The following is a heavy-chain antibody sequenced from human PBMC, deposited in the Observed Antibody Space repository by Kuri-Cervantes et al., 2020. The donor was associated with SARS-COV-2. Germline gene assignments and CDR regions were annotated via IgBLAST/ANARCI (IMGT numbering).Heavy chain of an antibody. V-gene: IGHV5-10-1*01. D-gene: IGHD3-10*01. Sequence: SCKGSGYSFTSYWISWVRQMPGKGLEWVGRIDPSDSYTNYSPSFQGHVTISADKSISTAYLQWSSRKASDTAMYYCAGQYGSGKNNWFDPWGQGTLVTVSS. J-gene: IGHJ5*02. CDR2: IDPSDSYT. CDR1: GYSFTSYW. CDR3: AGQYGSGKNNWFDP.